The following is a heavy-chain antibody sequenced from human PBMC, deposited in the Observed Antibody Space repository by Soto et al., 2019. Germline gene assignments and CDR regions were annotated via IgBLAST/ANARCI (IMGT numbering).Heavy chain of an antibody. D-gene: IGHD4-17*01. V-gene: IGHV4-31*03. CDR3: ARPRVDYGDYGDWYFDL. Sequence: PSETLSLTCTVSGGSISSGGYYWSWIRQHPGKGLELIGYIYYSGSTYYNPSLKSRVTISVDTSKNQFSLKLSSVTAADTAVYYCARPRVDYGDYGDWYFDLWGRGTLVTVSS. CDR1: GGSISSGGYY. J-gene: IGHJ2*01. CDR2: IYYSGST.